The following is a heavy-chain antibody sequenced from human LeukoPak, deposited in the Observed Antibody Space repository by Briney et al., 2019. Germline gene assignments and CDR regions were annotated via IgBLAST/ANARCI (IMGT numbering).Heavy chain of an antibody. Sequence: ASVKVSCKASGGTFSSYAISWVRQAPGQGLEWMGRIIPILGIANYAQKFQGRVTITADKSTSTAYMELSSLRSEDTAVYYCARDTRNYYGSGSPDFDYWGQGTLVTVSS. J-gene: IGHJ4*02. CDR2: IIPILGIA. CDR1: GGTFSSYA. V-gene: IGHV1-69*04. D-gene: IGHD3-10*01. CDR3: ARDTRNYYGSGSPDFDY.